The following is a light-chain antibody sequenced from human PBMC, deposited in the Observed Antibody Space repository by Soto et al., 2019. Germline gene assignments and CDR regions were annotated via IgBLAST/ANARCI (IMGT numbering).Light chain of an antibody. CDR1: QGISTD. Sequence: GDTVSITCRASQGISTDLSWYQQKPGKAPKLLIHTASTLQSGVPSRFSGSGSGTEFTLTISSLLPEDFATYYCQKLNSYPPAFGQGTRLEIK. V-gene: IGKV1-9*01. CDR2: TAS. CDR3: QKLNSYPPA. J-gene: IGKJ5*01.